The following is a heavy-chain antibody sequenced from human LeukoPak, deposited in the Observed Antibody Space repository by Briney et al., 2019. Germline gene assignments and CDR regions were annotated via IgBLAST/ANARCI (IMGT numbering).Heavy chain of an antibody. CDR1: GFTFSNYA. Sequence: GGSLRLSCAASGFTFSNYAMTWVRQAPGKGLEWVSTMSGSGSGTYYAASVRGRFTISRDNSKNTLYLQMNSLRVEDTAVYYCARGKDTYNYDSSGYYFGEYWGQGTLVTVSS. V-gene: IGHV3-23*01. CDR2: MSGSGSGT. CDR3: ARGKDTYNYDSSGYYFGEY. J-gene: IGHJ4*02. D-gene: IGHD3-22*01.